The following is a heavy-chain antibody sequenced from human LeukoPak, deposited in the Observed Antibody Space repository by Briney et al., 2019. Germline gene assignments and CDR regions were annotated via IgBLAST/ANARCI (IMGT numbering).Heavy chain of an antibody. D-gene: IGHD1-26*01. J-gene: IGHJ4*02. Sequence: PSETLSLTCTVSGGSISSYYWSWIRQPPGKGLEWIGYIYYSGSTNYNPSLKSRVTISVDTSKNQFSLKLSSVTAADTAVYYCARIGSSRWELRWFVIDYWGQGTLVTVSS. CDR3: ARIGSSRWELRWFVIDY. CDR1: GGSISSYY. V-gene: IGHV4-59*08. CDR2: IYYSGST.